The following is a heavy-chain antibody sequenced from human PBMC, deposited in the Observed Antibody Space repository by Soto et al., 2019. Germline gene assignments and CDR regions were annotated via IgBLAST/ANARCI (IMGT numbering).Heavy chain of an antibody. J-gene: IGHJ4*02. CDR3: AKTLYDYIWGSYRYIFDY. CDR2: ISYDGSNK. D-gene: IGHD3-16*02. V-gene: IGHV3-30*18. Sequence: QVQLVESGGGVVQPGRSLRLSCAASGFTFSSYGMHWVRQAPGMGLEWVAVISYDGSNKYYADSVKGRFTISRDNSKNTLYLQINSLRAEDTAVYYCAKTLYDYIWGSYRYIFDYWGQGTLVTVSS. CDR1: GFTFSSYG.